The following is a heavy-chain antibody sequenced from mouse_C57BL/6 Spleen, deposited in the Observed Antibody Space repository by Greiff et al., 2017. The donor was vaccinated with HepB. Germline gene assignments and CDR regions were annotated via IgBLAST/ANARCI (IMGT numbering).Heavy chain of an antibody. CDR3: ASRAAPYAMDY. CDR2: ISSGSSTI. CDR1: GFTFSDYG. D-gene: IGHD3-1*01. Sequence: EVQLQQSGGGLVKPGGSLKLSCAASGFTFSDYGMHWVRQAPEKGLEWVAYISSGSSTIYYADTVKGRFTISRDNAKNTLFLQMTSLRSEDTAMYYCASRAAPYAMDYWGQGTSVTVSS. J-gene: IGHJ4*01. V-gene: IGHV5-17*01.